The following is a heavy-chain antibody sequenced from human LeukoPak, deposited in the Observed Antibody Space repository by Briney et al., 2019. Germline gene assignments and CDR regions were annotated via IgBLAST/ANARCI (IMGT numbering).Heavy chain of an antibody. CDR3: AKGLGGSNGLDY. J-gene: IGHJ4*02. D-gene: IGHD1-26*01. Sequence: GGSLRLSCAASGFTFDDYAMHWVRQAPGKGLEWVSAISGSGGSTYYADSVKGRFTISRDNSKNTLYLQMNSLRAEDTAVYYCAKGLGGSNGLDYWGQGTLVTVSS. V-gene: IGHV3-23*01. CDR1: GFTFDDYA. CDR2: ISGSGGST.